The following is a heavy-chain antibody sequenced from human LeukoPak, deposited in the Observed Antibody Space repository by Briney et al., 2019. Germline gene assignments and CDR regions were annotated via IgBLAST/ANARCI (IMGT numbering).Heavy chain of an antibody. V-gene: IGHV4-59*08. CDR3: ARTVDEMIRGVSEAHWFDP. CDR2: VYHSGST. Sequence: PSETLSLTCTVSGDSMSSSYWSWIRQPPGKGPEWIGSVYHSGSTNYSPSLKSRVSISIDTSKKEFSLRLRSVTAADTAVYYCARTVDEMIRGVSEAHWFDPWGQGTLVIVSA. J-gene: IGHJ5*02. D-gene: IGHD3-10*01. CDR1: GDSMSSSY.